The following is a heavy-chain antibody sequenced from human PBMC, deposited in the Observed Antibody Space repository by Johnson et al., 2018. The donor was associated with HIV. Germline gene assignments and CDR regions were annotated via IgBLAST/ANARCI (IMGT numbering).Heavy chain of an antibody. CDR1: GFTFDDYA. CDR3: AKDKVGSGWYLHAFDI. CDR2: ISWNSGSI. D-gene: IGHD6-19*01. Sequence: VQLVESGGGVVQPGRSLRLSCAASGFTFDDYAMHWVRQAPGKGLEWVSGISWNSGSIGYADSVKGRFTISRDNAKISLYLQMNSLRAEDTALYYCAKDKVGSGWYLHAFDIWGQGTMLTVSS. J-gene: IGHJ3*02. V-gene: IGHV3-9*01.